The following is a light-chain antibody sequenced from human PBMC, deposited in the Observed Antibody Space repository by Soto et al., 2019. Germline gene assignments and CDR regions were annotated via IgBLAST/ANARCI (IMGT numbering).Light chain of an antibody. V-gene: IGKV1-5*01. CDR2: DVS. CDR3: QQYNTFWT. J-gene: IGKJ1*01. Sequence: TESPCTLYASVGDRVTITCRPSESMSTSLRWYQQQPGKAPKLLIYDVSSLESGVPSRFSGSGSGTEFTLTISSLQPDDFATDYCQQYNTFWTSGQGTKVDI. CDR1: ESMSTS.